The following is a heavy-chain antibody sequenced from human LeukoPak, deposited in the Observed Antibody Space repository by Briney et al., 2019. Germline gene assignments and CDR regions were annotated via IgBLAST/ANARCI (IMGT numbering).Heavy chain of an antibody. CDR2: INPNSGGT. V-gene: IGHV1-2*04. D-gene: IGHD6-19*01. CDR3: AREFWLVRPRGMDV. Sequence: ASVKVSCKASGYTFTGYYMHWVRQAPGQGLEWMGWINPNSGGTNYAQKFQGWVTMTRDTSISTAYMELSRLRSDDTAVYYCAREFWLVRPRGMDVWGKGTTVTVSS. CDR1: GYTFTGYY. J-gene: IGHJ6*04.